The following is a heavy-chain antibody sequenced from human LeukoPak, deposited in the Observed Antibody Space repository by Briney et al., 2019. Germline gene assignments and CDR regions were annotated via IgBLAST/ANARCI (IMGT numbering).Heavy chain of an antibody. CDR1: GGSISSSNW. Sequence: SETLSLTCAVSGGSISSSNWWSWVRQPPGKGLEWIGEIHHSGSTNYSPSLKSRVTISVDTSKNQFSLKLSSVTAADTAVYYCARARGGYCSSTSCLNNWFDPWGQGTLVTVSS. CDR2: IHHSGST. J-gene: IGHJ5*02. CDR3: ARARGGYCSSTSCLNNWFDP. V-gene: IGHV4-4*02. D-gene: IGHD2-2*01.